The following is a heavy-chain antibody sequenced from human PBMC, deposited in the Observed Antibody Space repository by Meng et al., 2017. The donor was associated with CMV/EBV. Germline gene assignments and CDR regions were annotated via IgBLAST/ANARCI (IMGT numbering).Heavy chain of an antibody. V-gene: IGHV3-21*01. Sequence: GESLKISCAASGFTFSSYSMNWVRQAPGKGLEWVSSISSSSSYIYYADSVKGRFTTSRDNAKNSLYLQMNSLRAEDTAVYYCARGNDFWSGPDDYWGQGTLVTVSS. CDR1: GFTFSSYS. CDR3: ARGNDFWSGPDDY. J-gene: IGHJ4*02. CDR2: ISSSSSYI. D-gene: IGHD3-3*01.